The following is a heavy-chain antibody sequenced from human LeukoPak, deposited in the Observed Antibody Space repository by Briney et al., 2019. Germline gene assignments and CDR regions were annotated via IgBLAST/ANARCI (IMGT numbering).Heavy chain of an antibody. CDR2: IRSKANSYAT. D-gene: IGHD3-10*01. J-gene: IGHJ6*02. V-gene: IGHV3-73*01. Sequence: PGGSLSLSCAASGFTFSGSALHWVRQASGKGLEWVGRIRSKANSYATAYAASVKGRFTISRDDSKNTAYLQMNSLKTEDTAVYYCTRYAYYAYGMDVWGQATKVSVSS. CDR1: GFTFSGSA. CDR3: TRYAYYAYGMDV.